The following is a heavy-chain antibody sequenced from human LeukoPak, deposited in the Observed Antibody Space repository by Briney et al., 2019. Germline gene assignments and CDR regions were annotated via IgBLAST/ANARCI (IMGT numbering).Heavy chain of an antibody. CDR1: GFTFSSYA. V-gene: IGHV3-23*01. Sequence: GGSLRLSCAASGFTFSSYAMSWVRQAPGKGLEWVSAISGSGGSTYYADSVKGRFTISRDNSKNTLYLQMNSLRAEETAVYYCAKAYGDYVGYGMDVWGQGTTVTVSS. CDR2: ISGSGGST. D-gene: IGHD4-17*01. CDR3: AKAYGDYVGYGMDV. J-gene: IGHJ6*02.